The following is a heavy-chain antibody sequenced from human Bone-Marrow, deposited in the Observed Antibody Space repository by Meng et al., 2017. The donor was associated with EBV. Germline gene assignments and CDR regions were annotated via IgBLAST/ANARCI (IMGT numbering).Heavy chain of an antibody. D-gene: IGHD3-10*01. V-gene: IGHV1-2*06. CDR2: QPKRWWH. J-gene: IGHJ4*02. CDR3: ARVFLDYGSGSIDY. Sequence: QGQVGAVGDGGEEAGGLREGFRQGFWKHFNRVLNGLGPTGPGTGAWVEGTNQPKRWWHKQCKEVQGRVTMTRDTSISTAYMELSRLRSDDTAVYYCARVFLDYGSGSIDYWGQGTLVTVSS. CDR1: KHFNRVL.